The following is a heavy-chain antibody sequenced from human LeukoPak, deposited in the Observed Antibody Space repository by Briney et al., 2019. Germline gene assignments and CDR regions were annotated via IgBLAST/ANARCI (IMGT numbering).Heavy chain of an antibody. CDR2: ISAYNGNT. D-gene: IGHD3-10*01. V-gene: IGHV1-18*01. Sequence: ASVKVSCKASGYTFTSYGISWVRQAPGQGLEWMGWISAYNGNTNYAQKLQGRVTMTTDTSTSTAYMELRSLRSDDTAVYYCARGQTDPLLRFGDLSFLHAEYLPHWGQGTLVTVSS. CDR1: GYTFTSYG. CDR3: ARGQTDPLLRFGDLSFLHAEYLPH. J-gene: IGHJ1*01.